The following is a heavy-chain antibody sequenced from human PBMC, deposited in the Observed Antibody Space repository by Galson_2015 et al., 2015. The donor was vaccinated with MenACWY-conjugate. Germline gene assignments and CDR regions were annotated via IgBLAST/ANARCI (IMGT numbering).Heavy chain of an antibody. Sequence: SLRLSCAASGFTFSSYAMSWVRQAPGKGLEWVSVISGSGGSTYYADSVKGRFTISRDNSKNTLYLQMNSLRAEDTAVYYCAKGTEGGTYRPLDDWGQGTLVTVSS. CDR3: AKGTEGGTYRPLDD. D-gene: IGHD4-11*01. J-gene: IGHJ4*02. CDR2: ISGSGGST. V-gene: IGHV3-23*01. CDR1: GFTFSSYA.